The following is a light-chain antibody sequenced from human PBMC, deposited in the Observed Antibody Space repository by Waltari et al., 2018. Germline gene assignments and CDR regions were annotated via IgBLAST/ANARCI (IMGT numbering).Light chain of an antibody. CDR1: QSVSSSY. CDR3: QQYGSSPPIT. J-gene: IGKJ5*01. Sequence: IVLTQSPGPLSLSPGERATLPCRASQSVSSSYLAWYQQKPGQAPRLLIYGASSRATGIPDRFSGSGSGTDFTLTISRLEPEDFAVYYCQQYGSSPPITFGQGTRLEIK. V-gene: IGKV3-20*01. CDR2: GAS.